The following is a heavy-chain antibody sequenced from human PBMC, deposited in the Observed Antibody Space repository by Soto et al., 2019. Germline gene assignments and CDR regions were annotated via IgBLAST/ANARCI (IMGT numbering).Heavy chain of an antibody. CDR1: GFTFSSYG. V-gene: IGHV3-30*18. CDR2: ISYDGSNK. Sequence: QVQLVESGGGVVQPGRSLRLSCAASGFTFSSYGVHWVRQAPGKGLEWVAVISYDGSNKYYADSVKGRFTISRDNSKNTLYLQMNSLRAEDTAVYYCAKGLLWFGESLSSFDYWGQGTLVTVSS. D-gene: IGHD3-10*01. CDR3: AKGLLWFGESLSSFDY. J-gene: IGHJ4*02.